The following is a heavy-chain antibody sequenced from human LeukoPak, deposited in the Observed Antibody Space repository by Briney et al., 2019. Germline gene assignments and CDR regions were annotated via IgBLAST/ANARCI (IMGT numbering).Heavy chain of an antibody. J-gene: IGHJ5*02. Sequence: SQTLSLTCTVSGDSISSANYYWSWIRQHPGKGLEWIGYIYYSGRTYHSPSLKNRITISLDTSKNQFSLKLSSVTAADTAVYYCARLKRGLRLNWFDPWGQGTLVTVSS. D-gene: IGHD4-17*01. CDR2: IYYSGRT. CDR1: GDSISSANYY. CDR3: ARLKRGLRLNWFDP. V-gene: IGHV4-31*03.